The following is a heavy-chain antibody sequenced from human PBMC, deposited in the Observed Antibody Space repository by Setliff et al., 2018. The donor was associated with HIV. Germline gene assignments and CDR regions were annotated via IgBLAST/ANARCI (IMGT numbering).Heavy chain of an antibody. CDR1: GGSIIINDYY. V-gene: IGHV4-39*01. J-gene: IGHJ1*01. CDR2: IVYSGTT. D-gene: IGHD3-16*01. CDR3: ARGSFGDYEGSAEYLQH. Sequence: SETLSLTCTVSGGSIIINDYYWGWIRQSPGKGLEWIGSIVYSGTTYYNVSLESRVTISVDTSKNQFSLKLSSVTAADTAVYYCARGSFGDYEGSAEYLQHWGQGTLVTVSS.